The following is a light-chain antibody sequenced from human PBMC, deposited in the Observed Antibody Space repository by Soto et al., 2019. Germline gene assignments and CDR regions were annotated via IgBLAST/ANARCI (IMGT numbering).Light chain of an antibody. Sequence: QSVLTQPPSASGSPGQSVTISCTGTIRDVGGYKYVSWYQQHPGKVPKLMIYEVTKRPSGVPDRFSGSKSGNTASLTVSGLQAEDEADYYCSSYAGSNILVFGGGTKLTVL. CDR1: IRDVGGYKY. CDR3: SSYAGSNILV. J-gene: IGLJ3*02. CDR2: EVT. V-gene: IGLV2-8*01.